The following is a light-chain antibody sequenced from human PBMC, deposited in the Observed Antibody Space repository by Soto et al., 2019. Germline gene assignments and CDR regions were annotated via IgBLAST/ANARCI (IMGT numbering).Light chain of an antibody. J-gene: IGLJ1*01. CDR3: GTWDNTLTAFV. Sequence: QSVLTQPPSVSAAPGQKVTISCSGSSSNIGNNYVSWYRQLPGTAPKLLIFENDKRPSGIPDRFSGSKSGTSATLGITGLQTGDEADYYCGTWDNTLTAFVFGTGTKLTVL. V-gene: IGLV1-51*02. CDR2: END. CDR1: SSNIGNNY.